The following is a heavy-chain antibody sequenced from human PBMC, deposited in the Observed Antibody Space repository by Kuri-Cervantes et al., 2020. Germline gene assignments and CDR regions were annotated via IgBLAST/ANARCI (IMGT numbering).Heavy chain of an antibody. V-gene: IGHV4-39*01. D-gene: IGHD6-19*01. Sequence: SETLSLTCTVSGGSISSSSYYWGWIRQPPGKGLEWIGCIYYSGSTNYNPSLKSRVTISVDTSKNQFTLKLSSVTAADTAVYYCAGHMVNGSGWSVRRVSYFDYWGQGTLVTVSS. CDR1: GGSISSSSYY. J-gene: IGHJ4*02. CDR3: AGHMVNGSGWSVRRVSYFDY. CDR2: IYYSGST.